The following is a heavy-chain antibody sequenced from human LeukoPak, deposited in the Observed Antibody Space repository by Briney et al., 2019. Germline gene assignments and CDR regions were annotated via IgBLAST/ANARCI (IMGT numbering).Heavy chain of an antibody. D-gene: IGHD2-2*01. CDR3: ASAYCSSTSCPFDY. CDR1: GDSVSSNSAA. Sequence: SQTLSLTCAISGDSVSSNSAAWNWIRQSPSRGLEWLGRTYYRSKWYNDYAVSVKSRITINPDTSKNQFSLQLNSVTPEDTAVYYCASAYCSSTSCPFDYWGQGTLVTVSS. CDR2: TYYRSKWYN. V-gene: IGHV6-1*01. J-gene: IGHJ4*02.